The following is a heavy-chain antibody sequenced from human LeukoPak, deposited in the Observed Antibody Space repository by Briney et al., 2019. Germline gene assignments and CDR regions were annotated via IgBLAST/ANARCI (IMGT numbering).Heavy chain of an antibody. CDR1: GGSISSYY. Sequence: SETLSLTCTVSGGSISSYYWSWIRQPPGNGLEWIGYIYYSGSTNYNPSLKSRVTISVDTSKNQFSLKLSSVTAADTAMYYCARALGYCTSTSCLNYNYYGMDVWGQGTTVTVSS. J-gene: IGHJ6*02. D-gene: IGHD2-2*01. CDR2: IYYSGST. CDR3: ARALGYCTSTSCLNYNYYGMDV. V-gene: IGHV4-59*01.